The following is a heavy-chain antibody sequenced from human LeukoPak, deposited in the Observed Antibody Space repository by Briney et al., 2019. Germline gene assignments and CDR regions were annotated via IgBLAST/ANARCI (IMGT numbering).Heavy chain of an antibody. CDR2: INPRDCST. Sequence: GASVKVSCKAAGPTFTNYYMQWVRQSPGQGLEWLGIINPRDCSTSYAQKLQGRVTVTRDTSTSTVHMELSSLRSEDTAVDYCARVYCSGGSCYEFDFWGQGTLVTVSS. CDR1: GPTFTNYY. CDR3: ARVYCSGGSCYEFDF. V-gene: IGHV1-46*03. D-gene: IGHD2-15*01. J-gene: IGHJ4*02.